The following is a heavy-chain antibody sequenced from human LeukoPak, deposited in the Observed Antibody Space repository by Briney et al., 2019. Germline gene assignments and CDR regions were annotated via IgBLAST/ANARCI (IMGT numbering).Heavy chain of an antibody. J-gene: IGHJ5*02. CDR1: GFTFGDYR. D-gene: IGHD3-10*01. CDR2: IRKRASGGTT. CDR3: VRDDSPGFS. V-gene: IGHV3-49*04. Sequence: GGSLRLSCTASGFTFGDYRMSWVRQAPGKGLEWVGFIRKRASGGTTEYAASVKGRFTISRDDSKSIAFLQMNSLRNEDTAIYYCVRDDSPGFSWGQGTLVTVSS.